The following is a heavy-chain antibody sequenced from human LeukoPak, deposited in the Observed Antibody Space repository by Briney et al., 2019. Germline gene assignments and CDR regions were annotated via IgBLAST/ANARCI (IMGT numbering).Heavy chain of an antibody. Sequence: GASVKVSCKASGYTFTGYYMHWVRQAPGQGLEWMGWINPNSGGTNYAQRFQGRVTMARDTSISTAYMELSRLRSGDTAVYYCARMVNYDILTGLGYWGQETLVTVSS. V-gene: IGHV1-2*02. CDR2: INPNSGGT. CDR1: GYTFTGYY. CDR3: ARMVNYDILTGLGY. D-gene: IGHD3-9*01. J-gene: IGHJ4*02.